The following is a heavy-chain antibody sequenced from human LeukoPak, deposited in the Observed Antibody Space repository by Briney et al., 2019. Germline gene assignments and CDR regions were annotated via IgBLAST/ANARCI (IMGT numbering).Heavy chain of an antibody. V-gene: IGHV4-59*01. CDR2: IYYSGST. Sequence: SETLSLTCTVSGGSISSYYWSWIRQPPGKGLEWIGYIYYSGSTNYNPSLKSRVTISVDTSKNQFSLKPSSVTAADTAVYYCARGREWLFYFDYWGQGTLVTVSS. J-gene: IGHJ4*02. D-gene: IGHD6-19*01. CDR3: ARGREWLFYFDY. CDR1: GGSISSYY.